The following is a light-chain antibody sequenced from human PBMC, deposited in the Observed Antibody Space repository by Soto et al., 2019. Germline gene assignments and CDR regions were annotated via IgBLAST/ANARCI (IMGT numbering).Light chain of an antibody. V-gene: IGKV1-17*01. CDR1: QDIRND. CDR2: AAV. Sequence: DIPMTQSPSSLSASGGDIVPITFQASQDIRNDLAWYQQKPGKAPNLLIFAAVNLQSGVPSRFRGGGSGTHFTLTISSLQPDDFATYYCQQYNSYSEAFGQGTKVDIK. CDR3: QQYNSYSEA. J-gene: IGKJ1*01.